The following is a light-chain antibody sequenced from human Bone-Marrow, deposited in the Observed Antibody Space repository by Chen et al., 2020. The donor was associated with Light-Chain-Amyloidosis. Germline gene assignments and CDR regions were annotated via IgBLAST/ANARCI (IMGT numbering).Light chain of an antibody. CDR3: GSFTTTNSIV. CDR2: DVD. CDR1: TNDVGRYKY. V-gene: IGLV2-14*03. J-gene: IGLJ2*01. Sequence: QSALTQPASVSGSPGQSITISCTGTTNDVGRYKYVSWYQQHPGKAPQLLIHDVDSRPSGISDRFSGSQSGNTASLTISGLQADDEADYYCGSFTTTNSIVFGGGTKLTVL.